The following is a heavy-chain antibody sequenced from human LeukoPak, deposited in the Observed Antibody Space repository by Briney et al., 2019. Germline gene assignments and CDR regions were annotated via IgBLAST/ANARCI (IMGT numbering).Heavy chain of an antibody. Sequence: SETLSLTCAVYGGSSSGYYWSWIRQPPGKGLEWIGEINHSGSTNYNPSLKSRVTISVDTSKNQFSLKLSSVTAADTAVYYCARGRYQYYYDSSGYLYWFDYWGQGTLVTVSS. V-gene: IGHV4-34*01. CDR2: INHSGST. CDR3: ARGRYQYYYDSSGYLYWFDY. J-gene: IGHJ4*02. D-gene: IGHD3-22*01. CDR1: GGSSSGYY.